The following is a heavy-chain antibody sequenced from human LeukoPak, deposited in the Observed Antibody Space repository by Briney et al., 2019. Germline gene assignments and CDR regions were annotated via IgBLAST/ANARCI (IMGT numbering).Heavy chain of an antibody. Sequence: ASVKVSCKASGYTFTSYGISWVRQAPGQGLEWMGWISAYNGNTNYAQKLQGRVTMTTDTSTSTAYMELRSLRSDDTAVYYCVRGDDYDILTGYFTVNAFDIWGQGTMVTVSS. V-gene: IGHV1-18*04. CDR3: VRGDDYDILTGYFTVNAFDI. CDR1: GYTFTSYG. J-gene: IGHJ3*02. D-gene: IGHD3-9*01. CDR2: ISAYNGNT.